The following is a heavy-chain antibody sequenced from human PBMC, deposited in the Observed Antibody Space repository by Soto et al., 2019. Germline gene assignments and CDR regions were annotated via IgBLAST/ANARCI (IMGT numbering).Heavy chain of an antibody. D-gene: IGHD3-3*01. CDR3: AKSNQIFGVDNDYYYCAMDV. V-gene: IGHV3-23*01. CDR1: GFTFSSYA. J-gene: IGHJ6*01. CDR2: ISGGGGNT. Sequence: EEQLLESGGGLVQPGGSLRLSCAASGFTFSSYAMSWVRQAPGKGLEWVSTISGGGGNTYYADSVKGRFTISRDNSKNTLFMQMNRLSAEDTAVYYSAKSNQIFGVDNDYYYCAMDVWGQGTTVTVSS.